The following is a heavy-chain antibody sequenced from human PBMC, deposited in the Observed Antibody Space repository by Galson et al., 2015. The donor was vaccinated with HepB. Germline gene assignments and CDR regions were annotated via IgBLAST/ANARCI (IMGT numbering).Heavy chain of an antibody. Sequence: SLRLSCAASGFTFSSYDMHWVRQATGKGLEWVSAICTAGDTYYPGSVKGRFTISRENAKNSLYLQMNSLRAGDTAVYYCARDGSSTSWKCGGMDVWGQGTTLTVSS. V-gene: IGHV3-13*01. CDR3: ARDGSSTSWKCGGMDV. CDR2: ICTAGDT. CDR1: GFTFSSYD. D-gene: IGHD2-2*01. J-gene: IGHJ6*02.